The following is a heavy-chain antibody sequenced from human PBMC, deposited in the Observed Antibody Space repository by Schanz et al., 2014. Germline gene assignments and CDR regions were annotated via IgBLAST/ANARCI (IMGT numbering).Heavy chain of an antibody. CDR1: GFTLSSYA. CDR2: ICSSGNTI. CDR3: AKDLLYGAPMPLNHLDY. V-gene: IGHV3-48*04. D-gene: IGHD2-2*01. Sequence: VQLVESGGGVVQPGRSLRLSCAAYGFTLSSYAMHWVRQAPGKGLEWVSYICSSGNTIYYADSVKGRFTISRDNAKNSLYLQMNSLRAEDTAVFYCAKDLLYGAPMPLNHLDYWGQGTLVTVSS. J-gene: IGHJ4*02.